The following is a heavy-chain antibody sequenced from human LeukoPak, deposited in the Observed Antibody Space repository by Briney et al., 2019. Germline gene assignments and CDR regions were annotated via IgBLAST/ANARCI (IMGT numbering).Heavy chain of an antibody. CDR2: IIPIFGTA. J-gene: IGHJ4*02. Sequence: SVKVSCKASGGTFSSYAISWVRQAPGQGLEWMGGIIPIFGTANYAQKFQGRVTITADKSTSTAYMELSSLRSEDTAVYYCARAYGYYYGGDLDYWGQGTLVTVSS. CDR3: ARAYGYYYGGDLDY. CDR1: GGTFSSYA. D-gene: IGHD3-22*01. V-gene: IGHV1-69*06.